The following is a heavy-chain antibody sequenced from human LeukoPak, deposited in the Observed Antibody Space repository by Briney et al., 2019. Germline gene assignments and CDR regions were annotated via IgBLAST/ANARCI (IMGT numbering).Heavy chain of an antibody. CDR1: GFTLRSYW. V-gene: IGHV3-7*01. J-gene: IGHJ4*02. CDR2: INQDGSER. Sequence: GGSLRLSCAASGFTLRSYWMSWVRQAPGKGLEWVANINQDGSERYYVDSVKGRFTISRDNAKNSLYLQMNSLRAEDTAVYYCASLQSVATIFYWGQGTLVTVSS. D-gene: IGHD5-12*01. CDR3: ASLQSVATIFY.